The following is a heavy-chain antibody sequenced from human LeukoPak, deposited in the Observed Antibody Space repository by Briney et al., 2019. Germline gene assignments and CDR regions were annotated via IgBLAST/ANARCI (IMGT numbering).Heavy chain of an antibody. CDR2: IIPIFGTA. CDR1: GYTFTSYA. CDR3: ARALRISFSWFDS. D-gene: IGHD2/OR15-2a*01. Sequence: VASVKVSCKASGYTFTSYAISWVRQAPGQGLEWMGGIIPIFGTANYAQKFQGRVTITTDESTSTAYMELSSLRSEDTAVYYCARALRISFSWFDSWGQGTLVTVSS. V-gene: IGHV1-69*05. J-gene: IGHJ5*01.